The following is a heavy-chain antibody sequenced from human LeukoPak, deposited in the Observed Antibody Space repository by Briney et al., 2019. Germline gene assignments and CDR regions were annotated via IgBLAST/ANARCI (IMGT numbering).Heavy chain of an antibody. CDR2: IYYSGST. CDR1: GYSISIGYY. V-gene: IGHV4-61*01. Sequence: SETLSLTCTVSGYSISIGYYWGWIRQPPGKGLEWIGYIYYSGSTNYNPSLKSRVTISVDTSKNQFSLKLSSVTAADTAVYYCARVANWFDPWGQGTLVTVSS. J-gene: IGHJ5*02. CDR3: ARVANWFDP.